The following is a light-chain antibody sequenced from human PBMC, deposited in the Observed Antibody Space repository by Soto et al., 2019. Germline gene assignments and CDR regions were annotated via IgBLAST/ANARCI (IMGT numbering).Light chain of an antibody. CDR1: QSVSSY. V-gene: IGKV3-15*01. Sequence: SLSPDPLSLSPGERATLSCRASQSVSSYLAWYQQKPGQAPRLLIYGASTRATGIPARFSGSGSGTDSTLTINSLQSEDFAVYYCQQYNNWPRTFGQGTKVDI. CDR3: QQYNNWPRT. CDR2: GAS. J-gene: IGKJ1*01.